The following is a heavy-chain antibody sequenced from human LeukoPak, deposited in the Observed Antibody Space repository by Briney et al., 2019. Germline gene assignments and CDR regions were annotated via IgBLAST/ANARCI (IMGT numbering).Heavy chain of an antibody. CDR3: ARGCGTLWPFDY. V-gene: IGHV3-74*01. CDR2: ISSDGRST. J-gene: IGHJ4*02. CDR1: GFTFSSYW. D-gene: IGHD5-18*01. Sequence: GGSLRLSCAASGFTFSSYWMHWVRQAPGKGLVWVSRISSDGRSTSYADSVKGRFTISRDNAKSTLYLQMNSLRAEDTAVYYCARGCGTLWPFDYWGQGTLVTVSS.